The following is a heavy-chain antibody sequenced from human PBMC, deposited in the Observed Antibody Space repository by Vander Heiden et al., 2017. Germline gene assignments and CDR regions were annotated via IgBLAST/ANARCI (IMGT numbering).Heavy chain of an antibody. CDR1: GFTFSSYA. CDR3: AKVDLAGYSNLWGYFDY. Sequence: EVQLLESGGGLVQPGGSLRLPCAASGFTFSSYAMSWVRQAPGKGLEWVSAIGGSGGSTYYADSVKGRFTISRDNSKNTLYLQMNSLRAEDTAVYYCAKVDLAGYSNLWGYFDYWGQGTLVTVSS. J-gene: IGHJ4*02. V-gene: IGHV3-23*01. CDR2: IGGSGGST. D-gene: IGHD4-4*01.